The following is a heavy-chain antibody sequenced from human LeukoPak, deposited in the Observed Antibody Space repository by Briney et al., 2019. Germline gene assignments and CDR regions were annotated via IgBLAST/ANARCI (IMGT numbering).Heavy chain of an antibody. V-gene: IGHV3-30*02. CDR2: IRYDGSNK. D-gene: IGHD1-14*01. J-gene: IGHJ6*03. CDR1: GFTFSSYG. CDR3: ARGTPYYYYYMDV. Sequence: GGSLRLSCAASGFTFSSYGMHWVRQAPGKGLEWVAFIRYDGSNKYYADSVKGRFTISRDNSKNTLYLQMHSLRAEDTAVYYCARGTPYYYYYMDVWGKGTTVTVSS.